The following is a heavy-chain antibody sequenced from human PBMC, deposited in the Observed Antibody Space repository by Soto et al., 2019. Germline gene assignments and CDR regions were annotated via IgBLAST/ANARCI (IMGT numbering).Heavy chain of an antibody. Sequence: GGSLRLSCAASGFTFSSYAMSWVRQAPGKGLEWVSAVSGNGGSSYYADSVKGRFTISKDNSKSTLYVQMNSLRAEDTAVYYCATHIPAAGRGYYFDYWGQGTLVTVS. CDR2: VSGNGGSS. CDR3: ATHIPAAGRGYYFDY. J-gene: IGHJ4*02. D-gene: IGHD6-13*01. CDR1: GFTFSSYA. V-gene: IGHV3-23*01.